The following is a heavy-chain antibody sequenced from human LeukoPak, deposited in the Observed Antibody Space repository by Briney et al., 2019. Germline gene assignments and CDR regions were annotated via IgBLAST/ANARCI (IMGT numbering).Heavy chain of an antibody. CDR1: GFTFSSYW. CDR2: IKQDGSEK. Sequence: GGSLRLSCAASGFTFSSYWMSWVRQAPGKGLEWVANIKQDGSEKYYVDSVKGRFTISRDNAKNSLYLQMNSLRAEDTAVYYCARSDSEYYYGMDVWGQGTTVTVSS. V-gene: IGHV3-7*01. D-gene: IGHD1-14*01. J-gene: IGHJ6*02. CDR3: ARSDSEYYYGMDV.